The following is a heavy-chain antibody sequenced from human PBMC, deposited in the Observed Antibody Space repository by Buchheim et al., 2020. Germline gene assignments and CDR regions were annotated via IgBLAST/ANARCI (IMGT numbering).Heavy chain of an antibody. CDR3: AGDQRRSSSLVVFYGMDV. D-gene: IGHD6-6*01. CDR1: GYTFTSYY. V-gene: IGHV1-46*01. CDR2: INPSGGST. Sequence: QVQLVQSGAEVKKPGASVKVSCKASGYTFTSYYMHWVRQAPGQGLEWMGIINPSGGSTSYAQKFQGRVTMTRDTSPSTAYMELSSLRSEDTAVYYCAGDQRRSSSLVVFYGMDVWGQGTT. J-gene: IGHJ6*02.